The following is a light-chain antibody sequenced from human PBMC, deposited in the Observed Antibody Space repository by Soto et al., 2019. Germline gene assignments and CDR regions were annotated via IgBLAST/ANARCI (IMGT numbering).Light chain of an antibody. CDR1: NRDVGTHNY. J-gene: IGLJ1*01. Sequence: QSALTQPPSASGSPGQSVTISCTGTNRDVGTHNYVSWYQQYPGKAPKLLIYDVVKRPSGIPHRFSGSKSGNTASLTISGLRAEDEAAYSCCSFAGSYSYVFGSGTKVTV. CDR2: DVV. V-gene: IGLV2-8*01. CDR3: CSFAGSYSYV.